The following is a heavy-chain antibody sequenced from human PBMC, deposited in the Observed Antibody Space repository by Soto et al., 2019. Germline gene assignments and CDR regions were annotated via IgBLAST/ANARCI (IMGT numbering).Heavy chain of an antibody. V-gene: IGHV3-21*01. J-gene: IGHJ3*02. D-gene: IGHD4-17*01. Sequence: EVQLVESGGGLVKPGGSLRLSCAASGFTFSSYSMNWVRQAPGKGLEWVSSISSSSSYIYYADSVKGRFAISRDNAKNSRYLQRNSLRAEDTAVYYCARGRKAVYYCDVDAFDIWGQGTMVTVSS. CDR3: ARGRKAVYYCDVDAFDI. CDR1: GFTFSSYS. CDR2: ISSSSSYI.